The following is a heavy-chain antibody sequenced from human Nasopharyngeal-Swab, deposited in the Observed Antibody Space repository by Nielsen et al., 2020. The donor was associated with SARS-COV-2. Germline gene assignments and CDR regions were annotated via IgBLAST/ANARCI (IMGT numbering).Heavy chain of an antibody. V-gene: IGHV3-30-3*01. CDR1: GFTFSSYA. Sequence: GESLKISCAASGFTFSSYAMHWVRQAPGKGLEWVAVISYDGSNKCYADSVKGRFTISRDNSKNTLYLQMNSLRAEDTAVYYCARSLTTGYSYGYYDYWGQGTLVTVSS. D-gene: IGHD5-18*01. CDR3: ARSLTTGYSYGYYDY. CDR2: ISYDGSNK. J-gene: IGHJ4*02.